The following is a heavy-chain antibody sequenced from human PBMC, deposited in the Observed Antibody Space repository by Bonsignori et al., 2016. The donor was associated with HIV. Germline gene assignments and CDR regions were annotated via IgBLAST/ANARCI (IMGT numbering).Heavy chain of an antibody. D-gene: IGHD2-21*01. V-gene: IGHV3-23*01. Sequence: GESLKISCAASGFTFSSYAMSWVRQAPGKGLEWVSAISGSGGSTYYADSVKGRFTISRDNSKNTLYLQMNSLRAEDTAVYYCAKMGDCGGDCYKVYYYCYMDVWGKGTTVTVSS. CDR3: AKMGDCGGDCYKVYYYCYMDV. J-gene: IGHJ6*03. CDR1: GFTFSSYA. CDR2: ISGSGGST.